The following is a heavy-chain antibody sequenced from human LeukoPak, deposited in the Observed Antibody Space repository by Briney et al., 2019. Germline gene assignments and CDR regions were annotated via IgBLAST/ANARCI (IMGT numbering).Heavy chain of an antibody. J-gene: IGHJ6*02. CDR2: VFHTGST. Sequence: PSETLSLTCTVSRGSIISYYWSWIRQSPGKGLEWIGYVFHTGSTNYNPSLRSRVTMSVDTSRSQFSLEVRSVTAVDTGVYFCARGNIAVTGPGVFYYYGMDVWGQGTTVTVSS. D-gene: IGHD6-19*01. CDR3: ARGNIAVTGPGVFYYYGMDV. CDR1: RGSIISYY. V-gene: IGHV4-59*01.